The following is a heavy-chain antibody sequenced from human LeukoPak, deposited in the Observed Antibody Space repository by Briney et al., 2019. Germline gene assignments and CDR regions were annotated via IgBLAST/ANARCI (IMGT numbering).Heavy chain of an antibody. CDR1: GGSISSYY. D-gene: IGHD5-18*01. J-gene: IGHJ4*02. V-gene: IGHV4-4*07. CDR2: IYKSGST. Sequence: PSETLSLTCSVSGGSISSYYWNWIRQPAGKALEWIGRIYKSGSTNYNPSLKSRVAMSVDTSKNQFSLKLSSVTAADTAVYYCARAKLRGYSYGYAFDYWGQGTLVTVSS. CDR3: ARAKLRGYSYGYAFDY.